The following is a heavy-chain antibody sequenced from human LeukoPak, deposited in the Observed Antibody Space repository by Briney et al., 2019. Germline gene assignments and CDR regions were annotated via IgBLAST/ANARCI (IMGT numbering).Heavy chain of an antibody. D-gene: IGHD5-18*01. CDR1: GFTFSSNW. CDR2: IKPDGSEK. Sequence: GGSLRLSCAASGFTFSSNWMTWVRQAPGKGLEWVANIKPDGSEKYYVDSMKGRFTISRDNAKNLLYLQMNSLRAEDTAVYYCATIFAMEIDYWGQGTLVTVSS. CDR3: ATIFAMEIDY. V-gene: IGHV3-7*01. J-gene: IGHJ4*02.